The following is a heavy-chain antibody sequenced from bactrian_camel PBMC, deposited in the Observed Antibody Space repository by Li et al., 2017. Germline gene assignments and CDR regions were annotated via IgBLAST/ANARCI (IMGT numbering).Heavy chain of an antibody. CDR1: GYTYSSYC. Sequence: HVQLVESGGGSVQAGGSLTLSCTASGYTYSSYCMAWFRQPPEKEREKVSTIDSHGNSRYADSVKDRFTISTDTAKNTWYLQMNNLKSEDTALYYCATRAGRGSADYWGQGTQVTVS. CDR3: ATRAGRGSADY. V-gene: IGHV3S1*01. J-gene: IGHJ4*01. D-gene: IGHD1*01. CDR2: IDSHGNS.